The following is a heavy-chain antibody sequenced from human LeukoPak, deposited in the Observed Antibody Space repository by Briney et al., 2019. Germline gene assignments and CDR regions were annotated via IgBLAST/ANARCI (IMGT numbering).Heavy chain of an antibody. V-gene: IGHV3-23*01. CDR1: GFTLSNSA. D-gene: IGHD5-12*01. J-gene: IGHJ4*02. CDR3: AKEVVATIPPL. CDR2: ISGSGGST. Sequence: RGSLRLSCAASGFTLSNSAMTWVRQAPGKGLEWVSGISGSGGSTYYADSVKGRFTISRDNSKNTLYLQMNSLRAEDTAVYYCAKEVVATIPPLWGQGTLVTVSS.